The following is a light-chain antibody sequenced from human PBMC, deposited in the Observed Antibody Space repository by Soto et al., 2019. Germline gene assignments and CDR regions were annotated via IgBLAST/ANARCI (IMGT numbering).Light chain of an antibody. V-gene: IGKV1-5*01. J-gene: IGKJ2*01. CDR1: QSISSW. CDR2: DAS. CDR3: QQYNSYSPYT. Sequence: DIQMTQSPSTLSASVGDRVTITCRASQSISSWLAWYQQKPGKAPNLLIYDASSLESGVPSRFSGSGSGTEVTLPISSLQPDDFATYYGQQYNSYSPYTFGQGTKLEIK.